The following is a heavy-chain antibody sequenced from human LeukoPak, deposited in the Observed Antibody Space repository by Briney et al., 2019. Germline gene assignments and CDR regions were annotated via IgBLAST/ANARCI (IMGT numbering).Heavy chain of an antibody. D-gene: IGHD4-11*01. J-gene: IGHJ6*02. V-gene: IGHV3-53*01. Sequence: GGSLRLSCAASGFIVSSNYMNWVRQAPGKGLEWVSVIYSDGSTYYADSVKDRFTISRDNSKNTLYLQMKSLRAEDTAVYYCARDNYSGLDVWGQGTTVTVSS. CDR2: IYSDGST. CDR3: ARDNYSGLDV. CDR1: GFIVSSNY.